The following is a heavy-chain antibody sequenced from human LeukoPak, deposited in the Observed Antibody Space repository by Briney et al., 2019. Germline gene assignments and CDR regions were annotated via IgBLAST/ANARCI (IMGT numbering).Heavy chain of an antibody. V-gene: IGHV3-7*01. D-gene: IGHD1-26*01. Sequence: LSGGSLRLSCAASGFTFRSYWMTWVRQYPGKGLEWVANIKQDGSETYYADSVKGRFTISRDNAKRSLYLQMNSLRAEDTAVYYCARDGELGSPADAFDIWGQGTMVTVSS. CDR2: IKQDGSET. CDR3: ARDGELGSPADAFDI. CDR1: GFTFRSYW. J-gene: IGHJ3*02.